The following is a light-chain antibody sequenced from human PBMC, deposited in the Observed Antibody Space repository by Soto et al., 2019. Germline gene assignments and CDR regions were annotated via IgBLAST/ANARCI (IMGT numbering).Light chain of an antibody. CDR3: QQYGSSPPMT. Sequence: EIVLTQSPGTLSLSPGERATLSCRASQSISNNYLAWYQQKPGQAPRLLIHGASSRASGTPDRFIGSGSGTDFTLTIIRLEPEDFAVYYCQQYGSSPPMTFGQGTKVEIK. J-gene: IGKJ1*01. CDR2: GAS. V-gene: IGKV3-20*01. CDR1: QSISNNY.